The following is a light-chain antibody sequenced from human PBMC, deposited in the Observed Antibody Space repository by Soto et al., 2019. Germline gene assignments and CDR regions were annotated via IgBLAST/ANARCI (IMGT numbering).Light chain of an antibody. J-gene: IGLJ2*01. Sequence: QLVLTQPPSASGTPGQRVTISCSGSSSNIGSNPVNWYQQLPGTAPKLLIYINNQRPSGVPDRFSGSKSGTSASLAISGLQSEDEADYYCAAWDDSLNGVVFGGGTKLTVL. CDR3: AAWDDSLNGVV. V-gene: IGLV1-44*01. CDR1: SSNIGSNP. CDR2: INN.